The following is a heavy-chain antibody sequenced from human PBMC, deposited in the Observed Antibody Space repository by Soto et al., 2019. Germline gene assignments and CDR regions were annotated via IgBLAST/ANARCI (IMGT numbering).Heavy chain of an antibody. D-gene: IGHD5-12*01. J-gene: IGHJ4*02. CDR2: ISSSSSYI. CDR1: RLTFRSYS. Sequence: LSLSCAASRLTFRSYSMNWVRQAPGKGLEWVSSISSSSSYIYYVDSVKGRFTISRDNAKNSLYLQMNSLRAEDTAVYYCARGYSGYDTPLYFDYWGQGTLVTVSS. CDR3: ARGYSGYDTPLYFDY. V-gene: IGHV3-21*01.